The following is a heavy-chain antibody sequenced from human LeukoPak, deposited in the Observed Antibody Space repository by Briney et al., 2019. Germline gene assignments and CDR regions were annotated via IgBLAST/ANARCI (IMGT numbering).Heavy chain of an antibody. J-gene: IGHJ3*02. Sequence: PGESLKISCKGSGYSFTSYWIGWVRQMPGKGLEWMGIIYPGDSDTRYSPSFQGQVTISADKSISTAYLQWSSLKASDTAMYYCARLRLATVTNDAFDIWGQGTMVTVSS. CDR1: GYSFTSYW. CDR3: ARLRLATVTNDAFDI. CDR2: IYPGDSDT. V-gene: IGHV5-51*01. D-gene: IGHD4-17*01.